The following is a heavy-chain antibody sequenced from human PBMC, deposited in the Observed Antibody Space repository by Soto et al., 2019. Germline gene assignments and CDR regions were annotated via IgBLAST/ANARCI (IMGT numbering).Heavy chain of an antibody. CDR2: ISYDGRNT. J-gene: IGHJ4*02. CDR1: GYTFSDYA. Sequence: VQLLESGGGLVQPGGSLRLSCAASGYTFSDYAIHWVRLAAGKGLEWVAAISYDGRNTFYADSVKGRFTISRDNSKNTLSLQMNSLRLEDTAVYYCAKETTRFAVPPALDYWGQGTLVTVS. V-gene: IGHV3-30*18. CDR3: AKETTRFAVPPALDY. D-gene: IGHD1-1*01.